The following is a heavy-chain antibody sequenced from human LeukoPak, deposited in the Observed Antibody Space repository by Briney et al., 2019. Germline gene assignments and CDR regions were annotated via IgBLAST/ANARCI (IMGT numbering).Heavy chain of an antibody. CDR2: IYPGDSDT. Sequence: GESLKISCKGSGYSFTSYWIGWVRQMPGKGLEWMGIIYPGDSDTRYSPSFQGQVTISVDKSVNTAYLQFSRLKASDTAVYYCARLHGGNSPLDYWGQGALVTVSS. J-gene: IGHJ4*02. CDR1: GYSFTSYW. CDR3: ARLHGGNSPLDY. V-gene: IGHV5-51*01. D-gene: IGHD4-23*01.